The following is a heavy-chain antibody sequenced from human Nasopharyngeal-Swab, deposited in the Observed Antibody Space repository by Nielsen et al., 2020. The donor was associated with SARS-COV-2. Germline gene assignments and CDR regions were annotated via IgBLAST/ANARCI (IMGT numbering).Heavy chain of an antibody. Sequence: SETLSLTCTVSGGSISSYSWSWIRQPPGKGLDWIGYIYYSGSTYYNPSLKSRVTISVDTSKNQFSLKLSSVTAADTAVYYCAREKNDFWSGSPGAYYFDYWGQGTLVTVSS. CDR3: AREKNDFWSGSPGAYYFDY. D-gene: IGHD3-3*01. CDR1: GGSISSYS. V-gene: IGHV4-59*12. CDR2: IYYSGST. J-gene: IGHJ4*02.